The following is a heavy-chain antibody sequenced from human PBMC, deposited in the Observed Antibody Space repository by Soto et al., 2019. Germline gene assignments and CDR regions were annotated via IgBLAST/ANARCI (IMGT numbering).Heavy chain of an antibody. D-gene: IGHD1-7*01. V-gene: IGHV1-58*01. CDR2: IVVGSGNT. J-gene: IGHJ6*02. CDR3: AAPGAITGTTDYYYGMDV. CDR1: GFTFTSSA. Sequence: QLQLVQSGPEVKKPGTSVKVSCKASGFTFTSSAVQWVRQARGQRLEWIGWIVVGSGNTNYAQKFQERVTITGDMSTSTAYMELSSLRSEDTAVYYCAAPGAITGTTDYYYGMDVWGQGTTVTVSS.